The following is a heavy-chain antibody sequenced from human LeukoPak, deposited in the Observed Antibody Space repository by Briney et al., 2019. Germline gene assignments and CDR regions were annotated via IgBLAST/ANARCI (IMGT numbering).Heavy chain of an antibody. CDR2: IIPIFGTA. Sequence: ASVKVSCKASGYTFTSYGISWVRQAPGQGLEWMGGIIPIFGTANYAQKFQGRVTITADESTSTAYMELSSLRSEDTAVYYCARTGAPTYYDFWSGSLDAFDIWGQGTMVTVSS. V-gene: IGHV1-69*13. CDR1: GYTFTSYG. D-gene: IGHD3-3*01. J-gene: IGHJ3*02. CDR3: ARTGAPTYYDFWSGSLDAFDI.